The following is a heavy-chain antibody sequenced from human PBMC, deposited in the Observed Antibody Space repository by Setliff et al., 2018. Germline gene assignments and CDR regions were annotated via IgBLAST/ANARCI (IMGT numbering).Heavy chain of an antibody. J-gene: IGHJ6*02. CDR3: ARDYGFCSGGSCSYYGMDV. CDR2: ISGSGVST. Sequence: GGSLRLSCAASGFTFSSYAMSWVRQAPGKGLEWVSAISGSGVSTYYADSVKGRFTISRDNSKNTLYLQMNSLRAEDTAVYYCARDYGFCSGGSCSYYGMDVWGQGTTVTVSS. D-gene: IGHD2-15*01. CDR1: GFTFSSYA. V-gene: IGHV3-23*01.